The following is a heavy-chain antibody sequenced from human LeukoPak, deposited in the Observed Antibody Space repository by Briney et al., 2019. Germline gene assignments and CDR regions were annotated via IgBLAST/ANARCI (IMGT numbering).Heavy chain of an antibody. CDR3: ARVYCSRTSCQQELIWYFDL. D-gene: IGHD2-2*01. CDR2: IYYSGST. CDR1: GGSISSYY. J-gene: IGHJ2*01. Sequence: KASETLSLTCTVSGGSISSYYWSWIRQPPGKGLEWIGYIYYSGSTNYNPSLKSRVTISVDTSKNQFSLKLSSVTAADTAVYYCARVYCSRTSCQQELIWYFDLWGRGTLVTVSS. V-gene: IGHV4-59*01.